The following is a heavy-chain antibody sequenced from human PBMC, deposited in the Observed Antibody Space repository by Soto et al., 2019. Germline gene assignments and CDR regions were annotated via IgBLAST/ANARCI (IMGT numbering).Heavy chain of an antibody. CDR2: IYRTGNT. D-gene: IGHD2-2*01. CDR1: GDSMTSGDYS. Sequence: SETLSLTCTVSGDSMTSGDYSWSWIRQPPGKGLEWLGYIYRTGNTHYSPSLKSRVSISQDRSKNQFSLELTSVTAADTAVYYCARGDYQYSIDYWGQGTLVTGSS. J-gene: IGHJ4*02. CDR3: ARGDYQYSIDY. V-gene: IGHV4-30-2*01.